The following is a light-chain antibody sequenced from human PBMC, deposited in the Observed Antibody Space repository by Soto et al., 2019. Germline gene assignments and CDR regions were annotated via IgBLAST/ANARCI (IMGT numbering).Light chain of an antibody. CDR1: SSGVGGYNY. J-gene: IGLJ1*01. V-gene: IGLV2-14*01. CDR3: SSDTSSLYV. Sequence: QSVLTQPASVSGSPGQSITISCTGTSSGVGGYNYVSWYQQHPGKAPKLMIYDVSNRPSGVSNRFSGSKSGNTASLTISGLQAEDEADYYCSSDTSSLYVFGTGTKVTVL. CDR2: DVS.